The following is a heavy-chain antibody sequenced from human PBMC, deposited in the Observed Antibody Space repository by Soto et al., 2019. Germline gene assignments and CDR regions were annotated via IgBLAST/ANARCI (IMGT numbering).Heavy chain of an antibody. CDR1: GYTFTGYY. CDR2: INPNNGDT. D-gene: IGHD5-12*01. V-gene: IGHV1-2*02. CDR3: ARHSGYDYVFDY. Sequence: QVQLVQSGAEVKKPGASVKVSCKASGYTFTGYYIHWVRQAPGQGLEWMGWINPNNGDTNYAQKFQGRVSMNRDTATSTAYMELSSLRFDDTAVYYCARHSGYDYVFDYWGQGTLVTVSS. J-gene: IGHJ4*02.